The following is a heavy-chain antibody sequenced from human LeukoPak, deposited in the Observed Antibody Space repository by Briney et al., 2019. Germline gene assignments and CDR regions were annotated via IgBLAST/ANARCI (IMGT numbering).Heavy chain of an antibody. CDR2: IRSKANNYAT. J-gene: IGHJ4*02. Sequence: GGSLKLSCAASGFTFSGSAIHWVRQASGKGLEWVGGIRSKANNYATTYAASVKGRFTISRDDSKNTVHLQMNSLKTEDTAVYWCTRRTGSGSYYFDYWGQGTLVTVSS. D-gene: IGHD3-10*01. V-gene: IGHV3-73*01. CDR1: GFTFSGSA. CDR3: TRRTGSGSYYFDY.